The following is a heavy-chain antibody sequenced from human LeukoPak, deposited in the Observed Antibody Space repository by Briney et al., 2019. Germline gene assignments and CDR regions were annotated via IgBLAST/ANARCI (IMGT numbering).Heavy chain of an antibody. CDR3: AKDGNDILTGYYVDY. CDR2: ISYDGSNK. D-gene: IGHD3-9*01. V-gene: IGHV3-30*18. Sequence: PGGSLRLSCAASGFTFSSYGMHWVRQAPGKGLEWVAVISYDGSNKYYADSVKGRFTISRDNSKNTLYLQMNSLRAEDTAVYYCAKDGNDILTGYYVDYWGQGTLVTVSS. CDR1: GFTFSSYG. J-gene: IGHJ4*02.